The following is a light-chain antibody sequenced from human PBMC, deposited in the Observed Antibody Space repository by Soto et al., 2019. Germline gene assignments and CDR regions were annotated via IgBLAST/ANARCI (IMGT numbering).Light chain of an antibody. CDR3: QKYNNWPRT. CDR1: QTITNW. J-gene: IGKJ1*01. V-gene: IGKV1-5*01. Sequence: DIQLTQSPSTLSASVGDRVTITCRSSQTITNWLAWYQQKPGKAPRLLIYDASSLESWVPSRFSGSGSGTEFTLTISSLQSEDVAVYYCQKYNNWPRTFGQGTKGDI. CDR2: DAS.